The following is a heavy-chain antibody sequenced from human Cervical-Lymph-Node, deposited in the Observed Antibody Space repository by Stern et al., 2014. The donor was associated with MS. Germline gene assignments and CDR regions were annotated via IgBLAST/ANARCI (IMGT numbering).Heavy chain of an antibody. J-gene: IGHJ3*02. CDR2: IIPVFGTS. CDR3: ARERRRADNIMVVTPDAFDI. Sequence: QVQLVQSGAEVKKPGSSVKVSCKASGDPFSSSTFSWVRQAPGQGLEWMGVIIPVFGTSKDARKFQGRVSITADEDTNTVYMELSSLTFDDTAVYYCARERRRADNIMVVTPDAFDIWGQGTMVIVSS. CDR1: GDPFSSST. V-gene: IGHV1-69*01. D-gene: IGHD2-21*02.